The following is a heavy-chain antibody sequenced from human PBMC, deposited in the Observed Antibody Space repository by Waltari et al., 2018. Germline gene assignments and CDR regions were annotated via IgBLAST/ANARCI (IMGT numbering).Heavy chain of an antibody. J-gene: IGHJ3*02. Sequence: EEQLVESGGGVIQIGGSLRLSCEGSGFSVSDNYMNWVRQGPGKGLEWVSTIDRDANTYHADSVKGRFATSRGSSRDTVYFEMNSLRPDDTAVYYCASTLHLDGWLDGFDIWGQGTVVTVSS. D-gene: IGHD1-1*01. V-gene: IGHV3-53*01. CDR2: IDRDANT. CDR3: ASTLHLDGWLDGFDI. CDR1: GFSVSDNY.